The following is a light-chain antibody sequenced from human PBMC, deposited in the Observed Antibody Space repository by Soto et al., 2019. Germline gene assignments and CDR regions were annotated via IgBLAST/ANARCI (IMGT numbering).Light chain of an antibody. J-gene: IGLJ3*02. Sequence: QSVLTQPPSASGTPGQRVTISCSGSTSNIGSNSVNWYQQVPGTAPRLLIYSDNQRPSGVPDRFSGSKSGTSASLAISGLQSEDEADYYCAAWHDSLNGPVFGGGTKVTVL. CDR1: TSNIGSNS. V-gene: IGLV1-44*01. CDR2: SDN. CDR3: AAWHDSLNGPV.